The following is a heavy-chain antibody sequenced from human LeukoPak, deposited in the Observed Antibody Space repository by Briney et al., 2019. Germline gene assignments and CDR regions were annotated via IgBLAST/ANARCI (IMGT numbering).Heavy chain of an antibody. CDR3: ARVGYDFWSGHYGPYYFDY. D-gene: IGHD3-3*01. CDR2: INHSGST. Sequence: PSETLSLTCAVYGGSFSGYYWSWIRQPPGKGLEWIGEINHSGSTNYNPSLKSRVTISVDTSKNQFSLKLSSVTAADTAVYYCARVGYDFWSGHYGPYYFDYXGQGTLVTVSS. CDR1: GGSFSGYY. J-gene: IGHJ4*02. V-gene: IGHV4-34*01.